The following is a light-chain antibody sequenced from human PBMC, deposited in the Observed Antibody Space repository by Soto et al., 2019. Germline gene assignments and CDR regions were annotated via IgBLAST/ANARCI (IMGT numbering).Light chain of an antibody. CDR3: QQSFNTPYT. CDR1: QTVSTY. Sequence: DIQMTQSPSSLSASVGDRVTITCRASQTVSTYLNWYQQKPGRAPKVLISAASSLQSEVPSRFSGSGSETDFTLTISSLQPEDFATYYCQQSFNTPYTFGQGTKLEIK. V-gene: IGKV1-39*01. J-gene: IGKJ2*01. CDR2: AAS.